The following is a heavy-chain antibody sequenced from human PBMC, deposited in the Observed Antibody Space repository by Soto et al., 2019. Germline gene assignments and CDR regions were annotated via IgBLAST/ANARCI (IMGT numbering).Heavy chain of an antibody. J-gene: IGHJ4*02. CDR1: GGSISIGGYY. CDR2: IYYTVST. D-gene: IGHD3-10*01. CDR3: ARHYPYFDY. V-gene: IGHV4-31*03. Sequence: SETLSLTCTVSGGSISIGGYYWSCIRQHPGKGLEWIGYIYYTVSTYYNPSLKSRVTISVDTSNKQLSLKLSSVTDADTTVYYCARHYPYFDYWGQGTLVTASS.